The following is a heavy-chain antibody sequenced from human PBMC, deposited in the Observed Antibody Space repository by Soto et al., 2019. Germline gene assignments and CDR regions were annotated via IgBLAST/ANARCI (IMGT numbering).Heavy chain of an antibody. V-gene: IGHV4-38-2*01. Sequence: SETLSLTCAVSGYPISSGYYWGWIRQPPGKGLEWIGIIHHSGSTYYNSSLRSRITISVDTSKNQFSLKMPSVTAADTAVYYCARASGYVPGGYWGQGILVTSPQ. CDR1: GYPISSGYY. J-gene: IGHJ4*02. CDR2: IHHSGST. CDR3: ARASGYVPGGY. D-gene: IGHD5-12*01.